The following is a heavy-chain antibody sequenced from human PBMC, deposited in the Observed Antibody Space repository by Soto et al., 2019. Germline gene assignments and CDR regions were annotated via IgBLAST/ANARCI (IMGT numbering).Heavy chain of an antibody. D-gene: IGHD6-19*01. J-gene: IGHJ6*03. V-gene: IGHV3-11*01. CDR3: ARVGQQWLANYYYYMDV. CDR1: GFTFSDYY. Sequence: PGXSLRLSCAASGFTFSDYYISWIGQAPGKGLEWVSYISSSGSTIYYADSVKGRFTISRDNAKNSLYLQMNSLRAEDTAVYYCARVGQQWLANYYYYMDVWGKGTTVTVSS. CDR2: ISSSGSTI.